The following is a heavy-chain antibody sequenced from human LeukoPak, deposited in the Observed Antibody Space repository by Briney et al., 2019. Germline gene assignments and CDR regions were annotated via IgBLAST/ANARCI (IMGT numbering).Heavy chain of an antibody. Sequence: SETLSLTCTVPGGPISSYYWSWIRQPPGKGLEWIGHINSSGSTNYNPYLKSRVTISVDTTKNQFSLKLSTVTAADTAVYYCARHLEPTPPAGWFDPWGQGTLVTVSS. CDR2: INSSGST. D-gene: IGHD1-1*01. CDR1: GGPISSYY. CDR3: ARHLEPTPPAGWFDP. J-gene: IGHJ5*02. V-gene: IGHV4-59*08.